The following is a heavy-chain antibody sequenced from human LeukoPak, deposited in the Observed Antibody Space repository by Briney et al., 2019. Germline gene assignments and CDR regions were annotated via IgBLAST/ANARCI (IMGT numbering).Heavy chain of an antibody. V-gene: IGHV3-48*01. D-gene: IGHD6-19*01. Sequence: LSGGSLRLSCAASGFTFSSYNMNWVRQAPGKGLEWVSYISSSSNTIYYADSVKGRFTISRDNSKNTLYLQMNSLRAEDTAVYYCAKDLTVIAVAGEIDYWGQGTLVTVSS. CDR3: AKDLTVIAVAGEIDY. J-gene: IGHJ4*02. CDR1: GFTFSSYN. CDR2: ISSSSNTI.